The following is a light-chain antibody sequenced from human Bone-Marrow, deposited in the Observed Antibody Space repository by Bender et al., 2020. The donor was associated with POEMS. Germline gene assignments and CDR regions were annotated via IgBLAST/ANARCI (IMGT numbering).Light chain of an antibody. CDR2: YDD. CDR1: SSNIGNHG. V-gene: IGLV1-36*01. J-gene: IGLJ3*02. CDR3: SAWDDSLSSWV. Sequence: QSVVTQPPSLSESPRQRVTISCSGSSSNIGNHGVNWYQQLTGEAPKLLIYYDDLLTPGVSDRFSASKSGTAASLAIRELQSEDEALYYCSAWDDSLSSWVFGGGTKLTVL.